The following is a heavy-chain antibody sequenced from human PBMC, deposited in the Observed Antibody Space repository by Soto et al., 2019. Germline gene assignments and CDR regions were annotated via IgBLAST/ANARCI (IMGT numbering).Heavy chain of an antibody. D-gene: IGHD6-6*01. J-gene: IGHJ6*02. Sequence: SETLSLTCAVSGGSISSSNWWSWVRQPPGKGLEWIGEIYHSGSTNYNPSLKSRVTISVDKSKNQFSLKLSSVTAADTAVYYCARGEVPTYSSIAARPKNYYYYYGMDVWGQGTTVTVSS. CDR3: ARGEVPTYSSIAARPKNYYYYYGMDV. CDR1: GGSISSSNW. V-gene: IGHV4-4*02. CDR2: IYHSGST.